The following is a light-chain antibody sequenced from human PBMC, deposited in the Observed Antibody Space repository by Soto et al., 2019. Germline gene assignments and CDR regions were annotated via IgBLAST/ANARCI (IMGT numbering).Light chain of an antibody. V-gene: IGLV1-51*01. CDR2: DNN. CDR1: SSNIGRNS. Sequence: QSVLTQPPSLSAAPGQKVTISCSGSSSNIGRNSVSWYQHLPGTAPKLLIYDNNKRPSGIPDRFSGSKSGTSGTLDITGLQTGDEADYYCATWDGSLPGEVFGGGTKLTVL. J-gene: IGLJ2*01. CDR3: ATWDGSLPGEV.